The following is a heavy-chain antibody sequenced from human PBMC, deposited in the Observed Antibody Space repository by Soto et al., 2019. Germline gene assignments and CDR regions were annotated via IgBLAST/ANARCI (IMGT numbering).Heavy chain of an antibody. Sequence: QLQLQESGPGLVKPSETLSLTCTVSGGSISSSSYYWGWIRQPPGKGLEWIGSIYYSGSTYYNPSLKSRVTLSVDTSKNQFSLKLSSVTAADTAVYYCARSRESGSYYPYYYYGMDVWGQGTTVTVSS. CDR1: GGSISSSSYY. J-gene: IGHJ6*02. CDR2: IYYSGST. V-gene: IGHV4-39*01. CDR3: ARSRESGSYYPYYYYGMDV. D-gene: IGHD3-10*01.